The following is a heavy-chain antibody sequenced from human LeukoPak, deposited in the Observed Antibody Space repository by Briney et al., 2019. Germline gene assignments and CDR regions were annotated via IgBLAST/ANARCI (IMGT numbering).Heavy chain of an antibody. CDR3: ARDMYYYDSSGYNYFDY. D-gene: IGHD3-22*01. V-gene: IGHV3-21*01. CDR2: ISSSSSYI. Sequence: PRGSLRLSCAASGFTFSSYSMNWVRQAPGKGLEWVSPISSSSSYIYYADSVKGRFTISRDNAKNSLYLQMNSLRAEDTAVYYCARDMYYYDSSGYNYFDYWGQGTLVTVSS. CDR1: GFTFSSYS. J-gene: IGHJ4*02.